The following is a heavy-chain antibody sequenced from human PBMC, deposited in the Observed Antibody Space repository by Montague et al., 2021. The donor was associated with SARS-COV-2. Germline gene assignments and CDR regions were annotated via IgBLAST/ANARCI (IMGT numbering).Heavy chain of an antibody. J-gene: IGHJ6*02. D-gene: IGHD4-11*01. V-gene: IGHV6-1*01. CDR1: GDSVSSNSAA. Sequence: CAISGDSVSSNSAAWNWIRQSPSRGLEWLGRTYYRSKWYNEYAVSVNSRITINPDTSKNQFSLQVNSVTPEDTAVYYCARGADHSDFYGMDVWGQGTMVTVSS. CDR2: TYYRSKWYN. CDR3: ARGADHSDFYGMDV.